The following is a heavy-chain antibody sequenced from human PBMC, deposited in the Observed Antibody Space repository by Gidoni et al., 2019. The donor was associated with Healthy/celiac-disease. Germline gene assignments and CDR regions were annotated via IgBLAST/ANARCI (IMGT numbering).Heavy chain of an antibody. Sequence: EVQLVESGGGLVQPGGSLRLPCAASGFTFSSYSMNWVRQSPGKGLEWVSYISSSSSTIYYADSVKGRFTISRDNAKNSLYLQMNSLRDEDTAVYYCARDSTDYDFWSGYYSGGWFDPWGQGTLVTVSS. J-gene: IGHJ5*02. CDR2: ISSSSSTI. CDR1: GFTFSSYS. V-gene: IGHV3-48*02. D-gene: IGHD3-3*01. CDR3: ARDSTDYDFWSGYYSGGWFDP.